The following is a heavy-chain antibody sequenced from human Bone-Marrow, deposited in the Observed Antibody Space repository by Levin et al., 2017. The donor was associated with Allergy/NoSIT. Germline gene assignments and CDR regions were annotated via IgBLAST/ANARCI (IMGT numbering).Heavy chain of an antibody. CDR3: ARRSPFGQWLATGGDEFDF. V-gene: IGHV5-10-1*01. D-gene: IGHD6-19*01. J-gene: IGHJ3*01. CDR2: IDPSDSYT. Sequence: GESLKISCLGSGYSFVSYWISWVRQTPGKGLEWMGRIDPSDSYTNYSPSFEGHVTLSVDKSTSTAYLQWNSLKASDTAMYFCARRSPFGQWLATGGDEFDFWGQGTMVTVSS. CDR1: GYSFVSYW.